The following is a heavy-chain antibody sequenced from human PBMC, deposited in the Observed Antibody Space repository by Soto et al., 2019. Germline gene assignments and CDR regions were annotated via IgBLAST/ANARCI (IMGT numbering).Heavy chain of an antibody. V-gene: IGHV1-8*01. J-gene: IGHJ6*02. Sequence: QVQLVQSGAEVKKPGASVKVSCKASGYTFTSYDINWVRQATGQGLEWLGWMNPNSGNTGYAQKFQGRVTMTRNTSISTAYMELSSLRSEDTAVYYCVRSGSPSYYYYGMDVWGQGTTVTVSS. CDR3: VRSGSPSYYYYGMDV. CDR2: MNPNSGNT. D-gene: IGHD3-3*01. CDR1: GYTFTSYD.